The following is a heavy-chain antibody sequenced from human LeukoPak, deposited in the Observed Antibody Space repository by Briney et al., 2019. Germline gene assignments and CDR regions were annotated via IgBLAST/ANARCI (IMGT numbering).Heavy chain of an antibody. CDR2: ISSSSSTI. V-gene: IGHV3-48*01. J-gene: IGHJ4*02. CDR3: AKDRLPDGVWSIDY. D-gene: IGHD2-8*02. CDR1: GFTFSSNS. Sequence: GGSLRLSCAASGFTFSSNSMNWVRQAPGKGLEWVSYISSSSSTIYYADSVKGRFTISRDNSKNTVYLQMNSLRAEDTAVYYCAKDRLPDGVWSIDYWGQGTLVTVSS.